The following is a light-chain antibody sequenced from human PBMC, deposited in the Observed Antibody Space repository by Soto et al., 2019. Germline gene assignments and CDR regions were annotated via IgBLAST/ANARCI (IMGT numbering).Light chain of an antibody. CDR2: EVS. V-gene: IGLV2-14*01. J-gene: IGLJ1*01. CDR3: SSYTSSSTPLV. Sequence: QSVLTQPASVSGSPGQSITISCTGTSSDIGHYDYVSWYQQHPGKAPKLMIYEVSNRPSGVSNRFSGSKSGNTASLTISGLQAEDEADYYCSSYTSSSTPLVFGTGTKLTVL. CDR1: SSDIGHYDY.